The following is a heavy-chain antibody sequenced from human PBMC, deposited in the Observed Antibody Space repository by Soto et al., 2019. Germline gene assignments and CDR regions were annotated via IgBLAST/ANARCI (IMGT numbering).Heavy chain of an antibody. CDR2: MYSGGTT. V-gene: IGHV3-53*04. D-gene: IGHD3-10*01. Sequence: EVQLVESGGGLVQPGGSLRLSCAASGFTVSSNYMSWVRQAPGKGLEWVSFMYSGGTTHYADSVRGRFTISRHNSKNTLYLEMNSLRAEDTARYYCARHLRLVGFGEFDLWGRGTLVTVSS. CDR1: GFTVSSNY. CDR3: ARHLRLVGFGEFDL. J-gene: IGHJ2*01.